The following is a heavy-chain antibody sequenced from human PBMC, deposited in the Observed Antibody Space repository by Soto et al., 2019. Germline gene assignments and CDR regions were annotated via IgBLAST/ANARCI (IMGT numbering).Heavy chain of an antibody. V-gene: IGHV5-51*01. D-gene: IGHD3-10*01. CDR3: ARCNNFQGSGGMDV. CDR1: GYRFTNYW. Sequence: EVQLVQSGAEVKKPGESVKISCKGSGYRFTNYWIGWVRQMPGKGLEWLGIIYPDDSDTRYSPSFQGQGTISADKSISTAYLQWSSLKASDTAIYYCARCNNFQGSGGMDVWGQGTTVTVSS. CDR2: IYPDDSDT. J-gene: IGHJ6*02.